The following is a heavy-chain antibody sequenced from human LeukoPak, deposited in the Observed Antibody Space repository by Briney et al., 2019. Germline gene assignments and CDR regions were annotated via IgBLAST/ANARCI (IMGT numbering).Heavy chain of an antibody. D-gene: IGHD2-2*01. Sequence: SETLFLTCTVSGGSISSYYWSWIRQPPGKGLEWIGHIYYSGSTNYNPSLKSRVTISVDTSKNQFSLKLSSVTAADTAVYYCAREWRSSTSWHYYYYMDVWGKGTTVTVSS. J-gene: IGHJ6*03. V-gene: IGHV4-59*01. CDR1: GGSISSYY. CDR2: IYYSGST. CDR3: AREWRSSTSWHYYYYMDV.